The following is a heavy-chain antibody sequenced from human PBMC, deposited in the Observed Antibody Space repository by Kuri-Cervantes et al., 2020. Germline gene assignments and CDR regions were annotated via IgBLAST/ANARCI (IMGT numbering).Heavy chain of an antibody. CDR1: GFTFGDYA. Sequence: GGSLRLSCTASGFTFGDYAMNWVRQAPGKGLEWLAVIWYDGSNKYYADSVKGRFTISRDNSKNTLYLQMNSLRAEDTAVYYCARDSGLQLFVYWGQGTLVTVSS. CDR2: IWYDGSNK. V-gene: IGHV3-33*08. D-gene: IGHD2-21*01. CDR3: ARDSGLQLFVY. J-gene: IGHJ4*02.